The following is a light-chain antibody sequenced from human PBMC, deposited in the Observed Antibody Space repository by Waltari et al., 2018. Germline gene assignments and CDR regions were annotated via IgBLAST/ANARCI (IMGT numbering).Light chain of an antibody. Sequence: QSALTQPASVSGSPGQSITISCTGTSNDVGGYDDVSWFQPHPDKAPKLMIYGVTNRPSGVSNRFFGSKSGNTASLTISGLQAEDEADYYCSSYTRSDTLVFGGGTRLTVL. CDR3: SSYTRSDTLV. CDR1: SNDVGGYDD. CDR2: GVT. J-gene: IGLJ3*02. V-gene: IGLV2-14*01.